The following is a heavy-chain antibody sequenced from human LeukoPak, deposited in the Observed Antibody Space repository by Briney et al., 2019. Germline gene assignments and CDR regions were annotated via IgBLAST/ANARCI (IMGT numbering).Heavy chain of an antibody. Sequence: GGSLRLSCAASGFTFSSNYMSWVRQAPGKGLEWVSVIYGGGSTYYADSVKGRFTTSRDNSKNTLYLQMNSLRAEDTAFYYCARDFGDYWGQGTLVTVSS. CDR2: IYGGGST. J-gene: IGHJ4*02. CDR1: GFTFSSNY. V-gene: IGHV3-66*02. D-gene: IGHD3-10*01. CDR3: ARDFGDY.